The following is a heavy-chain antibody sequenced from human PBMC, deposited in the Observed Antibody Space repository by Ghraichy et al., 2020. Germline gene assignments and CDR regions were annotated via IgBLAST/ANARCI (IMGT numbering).Heavy chain of an antibody. J-gene: IGHJ4*02. V-gene: IGHV3-23*01. CDR2: IRDDSGNI. CDR1: GFTFSNYA. CDR3: AKTNRASCYSAVDC. Sequence: GGSLRLTCAASGFTFSNYAMGWVRQAPGKGLEWVSTIRDDSGNIFYADSVKGRFTISRDNSLNTLYLQMSSLRAEDTALYYCAKTNRASCYSAVDCWGRGTLVTVSS. D-gene: IGHD2-21*02.